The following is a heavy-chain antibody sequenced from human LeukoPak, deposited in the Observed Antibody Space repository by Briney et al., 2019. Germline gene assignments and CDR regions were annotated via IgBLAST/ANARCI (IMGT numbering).Heavy chain of an antibody. Sequence: SGPALVKPTQTLTLTCTFSGFSLSTSGMCVSWIRQPPGKALEWLARIDWDDDKYYSTSLKTRLTISKDTSKNQVVLTMTNMDPVDTATYYCARTLYDYVWGSYRYTFDYWGQGTLVTVSS. V-gene: IGHV2-70*11. CDR1: GFSLSTSGMC. CDR2: IDWDDDK. J-gene: IGHJ4*02. CDR3: ARTLYDYVWGSYRYTFDY. D-gene: IGHD3-16*02.